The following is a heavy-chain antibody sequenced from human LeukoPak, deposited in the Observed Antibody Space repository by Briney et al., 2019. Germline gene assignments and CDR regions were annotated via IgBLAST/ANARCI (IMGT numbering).Heavy chain of an antibody. CDR1: GFTFSSYE. CDR2: ISSSGSTI. J-gene: IGHJ4*02. V-gene: IGHV3-48*03. D-gene: IGHD3-10*01. Sequence: GGSLRLSCAASGFTFSSYEMNWVRQAPGKGLEWVSYISSSGSTIYYADSVKGRFTISRDNAKNSLYLQMNSLRVEDTGIYYCARFTRSASYEVYWGQGTLVTVSS. CDR3: ARFTRSASYEVY.